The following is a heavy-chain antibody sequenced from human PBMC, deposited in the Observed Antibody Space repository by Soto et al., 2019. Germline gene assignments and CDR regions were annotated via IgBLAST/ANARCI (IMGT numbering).Heavy chain of an antibody. D-gene: IGHD2-15*01. J-gene: IGHJ4*02. CDR2: ISYNGHT. V-gene: IGHV4-31*03. CDR3: ARRVVAAGFFDY. Sequence: QVQLQESGPGLVKPSQTLPLTCTVSGGSINSGGYYWSWIRQLPGMGLEWIGYISYNGHTYYNPSLESRVSISREPSKNQCSLNLSSVTAADTAVYYCARRVVAAGFFDYWGQGTLVTVSS. CDR1: GGSINSGGYY.